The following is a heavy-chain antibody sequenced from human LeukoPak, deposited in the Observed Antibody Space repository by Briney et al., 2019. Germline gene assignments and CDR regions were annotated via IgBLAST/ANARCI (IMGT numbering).Heavy chain of an antibody. Sequence: SVKVSCKASGGTFSSYAISWVRQAPGQGLEWMGGIIPIFGTANYAQKFQGRVTITADKSTSTAYMELSSLRSEDTAVYYCATLWFGEYPFDYWGQGTLVTVS. J-gene: IGHJ4*02. V-gene: IGHV1-69*06. CDR2: IIPIFGTA. CDR3: ATLWFGEYPFDY. CDR1: GGTFSSYA. D-gene: IGHD3-10*01.